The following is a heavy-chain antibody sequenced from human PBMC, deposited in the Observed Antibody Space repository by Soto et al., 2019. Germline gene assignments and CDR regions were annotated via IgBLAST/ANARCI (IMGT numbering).Heavy chain of an antibody. CDR1: GFTFSSYG. V-gene: IGHV3-21*01. CDR2: ISSSSSYI. J-gene: IGHJ6*02. CDR3: AREGYYYGMDV. Sequence: GGSLRLSCAASGFTFSSYGINWVRQAPGKGLEWVSSISSSSSYIYYADSVKGRFTISRDNAKNSLYLQMNSLRAEDTAVYYCAREGYYYGMDVWGQGTTVTVSS.